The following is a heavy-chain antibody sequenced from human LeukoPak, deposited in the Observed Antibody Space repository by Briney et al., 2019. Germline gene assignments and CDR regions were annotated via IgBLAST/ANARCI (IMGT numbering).Heavy chain of an antibody. J-gene: IGHJ4*02. CDR2: IKEDGSET. CDR1: GFTFSDYY. V-gene: IGHV3-7*01. CDR3: ARETPRRGETRDGYR. D-gene: IGHD5-24*01. Sequence: GGSLRLSCAASGFTFSDYYMNWVRQAPGKGLECLANIKEDGSETYHADSVKGRFTISRDNPKNLLFLQINSLRVEDTAVYYCARETPRRGETRDGYRWGQGTVVTVSS.